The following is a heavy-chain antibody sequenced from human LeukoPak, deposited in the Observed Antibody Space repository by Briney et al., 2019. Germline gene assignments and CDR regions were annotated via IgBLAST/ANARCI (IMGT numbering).Heavy chain of an antibody. CDR2: IKQDGSEK. V-gene: IGHV3-7*04. J-gene: IGHJ6*02. CDR1: GFTFSRYW. Sequence: GGSLRLSCAASGFTFSRYWMSWVRQAPGKGLEWVANIKQDGSEKYYVDSVKGRFTISRDNAKNSLYLQMNSLRADDTAVYYCARGAPMGYYYNGMDVWGQGTTVAVSS. CDR3: ARGAPMGYYYNGMDV. D-gene: IGHD3-10*01.